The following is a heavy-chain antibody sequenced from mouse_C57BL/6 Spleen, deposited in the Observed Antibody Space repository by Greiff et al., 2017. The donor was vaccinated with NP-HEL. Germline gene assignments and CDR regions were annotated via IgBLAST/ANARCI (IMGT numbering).Heavy chain of an antibody. CDR3: TRADDYDENFDY. D-gene: IGHD2-4*01. J-gene: IGHJ2*01. V-gene: IGHV1-15*01. CDR1: GYTFTDYE. Sequence: QVHVKQSGAELVRPGASVTLSCKASGYTFTDYEMHWVKQTPVHGLEWIGAIDPETGGTAYNQKFKGKAILTADKSSSTAYMDLRSLTSEDSAVYYCTRADDYDENFDYWGQGTTLTVSS. CDR2: IDPETGGT.